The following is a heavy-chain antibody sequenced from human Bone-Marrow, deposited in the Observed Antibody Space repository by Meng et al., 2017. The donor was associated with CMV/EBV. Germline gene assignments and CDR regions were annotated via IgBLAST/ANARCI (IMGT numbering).Heavy chain of an antibody. V-gene: IGHV3-30-3*01. D-gene: IGHD2-2*01. Sequence: GECLKISCAASGFTFSSYAMHWVRQAPGKGLEWVAVISYDGSNKYYADSVKSRFTISRDNSKNTLYLQMNSLRAEDTAVYYCAREGARYGSSTSCSPALDYWGQGTLVTVSS. CDR1: GFTFSSYA. J-gene: IGHJ4*02. CDR2: ISYDGSNK. CDR3: AREGARYGSSTSCSPALDY.